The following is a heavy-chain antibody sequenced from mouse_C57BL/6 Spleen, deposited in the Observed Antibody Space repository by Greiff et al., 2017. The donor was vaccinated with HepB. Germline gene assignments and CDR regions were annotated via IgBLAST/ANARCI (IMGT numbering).Heavy chain of an antibody. J-gene: IGHJ2*01. D-gene: IGHD3-3*01. CDR2: IDPEDGET. CDR3: ARGTMDY. Sequence: EVQLQQSGAELVKPGASVKLSCTASGFNIKDYYMHWVKQRTEQGLEWIGRIDPEDGETKYAPNFQGKATITADTSSNTAYLQLSSLTSEDTAVYYCARGTMDYWGQGTTLTVSS. CDR1: GFNIKDYY. V-gene: IGHV14-2*01.